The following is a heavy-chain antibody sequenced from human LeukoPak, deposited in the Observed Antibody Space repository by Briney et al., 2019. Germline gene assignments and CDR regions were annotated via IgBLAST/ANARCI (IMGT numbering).Heavy chain of an antibody. D-gene: IGHD3-22*01. CDR1: RFTFSTYG. CDR2: ISGSGNRA. J-gene: IGHJ4*02. Sequence: GGSLRLSCAASRFTFSTYGMNWVRQTPGKGLEWVSAISGSGNRAFHADSVKGRFTISRDNSKNMLYLQMNSLRAEDTALYYCAKDADISVELVVITSFDSWGQGTLVTVSS. V-gene: IGHV3-23*01. CDR3: AKDADISVELVVITSFDS.